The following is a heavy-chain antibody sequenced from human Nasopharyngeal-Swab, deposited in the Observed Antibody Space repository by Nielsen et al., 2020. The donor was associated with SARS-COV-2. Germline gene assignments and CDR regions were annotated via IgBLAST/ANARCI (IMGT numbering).Heavy chain of an antibody. CDR3: VRDVAMVGATLDT. J-gene: IGHJ1*01. V-gene: IGHV3-23*01. Sequence: WIRQPPGKGLEWLSSITGSGGTTYYTDSVKGRFTISRDNPKNSLFLQMDSLRDEDTAVYFCVRDVAMVGATLDTWGQGTLVTVSS. D-gene: IGHD1-26*01. CDR2: ITGSGGTT.